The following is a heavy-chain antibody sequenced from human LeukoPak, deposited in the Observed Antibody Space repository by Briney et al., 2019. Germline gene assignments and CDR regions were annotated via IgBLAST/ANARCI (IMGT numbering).Heavy chain of an antibody. Sequence: ASVKVSCKDSGGTFGSDGISWVRQAPGQGLEWMGWISVYNGNTNYAQKLQGRVSMTTDTSTSTAYMELRSLRSDDTALYYCARESYNSGSYYNDYWGQGTLVTVSS. D-gene: IGHD3-10*01. V-gene: IGHV1-18*01. CDR2: ISVYNGNT. CDR3: ARESYNSGSYYNDY. CDR1: GGTFGSDG. J-gene: IGHJ4*02.